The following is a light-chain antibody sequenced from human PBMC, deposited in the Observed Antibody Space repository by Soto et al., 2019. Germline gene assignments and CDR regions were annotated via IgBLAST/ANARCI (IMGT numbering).Light chain of an antibody. V-gene: IGKV1-39*01. CDR1: QDVSNY. J-gene: IGKJ5*01. Sequence: DIQMTQSPSSLSASVGDRVTITCQASQDVSNYLAWYQQEPGKAPKLLIYGASTLQSGVPSRFSGSGSGTDYTLTISSLQPEDFATYYCQQSYRTPTFGQGTRLEIK. CDR3: QQSYRTPT. CDR2: GAS.